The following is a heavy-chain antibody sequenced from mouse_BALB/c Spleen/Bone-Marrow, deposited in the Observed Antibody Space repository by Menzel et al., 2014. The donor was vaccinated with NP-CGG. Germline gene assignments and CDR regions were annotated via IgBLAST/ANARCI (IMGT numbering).Heavy chain of an antibody. CDR1: GYTFTDYE. J-gene: IGHJ2*01. Sequence: QVQLQQSGAELVRPGASVTLSCKASGYTFTDYEMHWVKQTPVHGLEWIGAIDPETGGTAYNQKFKGKATLTADKSSSTACMELRSLTSEDSAVYYCTRWGLITTAPFDYWGQGTTLTVSS. V-gene: IGHV1-15*01. D-gene: IGHD1-2*01. CDR3: TRWGLITTAPFDY. CDR2: IDPETGGT.